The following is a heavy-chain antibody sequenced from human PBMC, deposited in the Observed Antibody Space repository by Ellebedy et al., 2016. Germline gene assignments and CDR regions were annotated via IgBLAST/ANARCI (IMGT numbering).Heavy chain of an antibody. CDR3: ARDLSMGY. J-gene: IGHJ4*02. D-gene: IGHD2/OR15-2a*01. V-gene: IGHV3-15*01. CDR1: GFTFNNAW. CDR2: IKSKTDGETT. Sequence: GESLKISXAASGFTFNNAWMNWVRQAPGKGLEWVGRIKSKTDGETTDYVAPVKGRFTISRDDSKNTLYLQMNSLKTEDTAVYYCARDLSMGYWGQGTLVTVSS.